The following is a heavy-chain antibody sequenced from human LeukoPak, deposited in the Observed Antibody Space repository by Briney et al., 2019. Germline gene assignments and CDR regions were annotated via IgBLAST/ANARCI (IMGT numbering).Heavy chain of an antibody. J-gene: IGHJ4*02. CDR1: GYTFTSYG. Sequence: VASVKVSCKASGYTFTSYGISWVRQAPGQGLEWMGWISAYNGNTNYAQKLQGRVTMTTDTSTSTAYMELRSLRSDDTAVYYCARGVRHVVWSNAGIGFDYWGQGTLVTVSS. D-gene: IGHD3-10*01. CDR2: ISAYNGNT. CDR3: ARGVRHVVWSNAGIGFDY. V-gene: IGHV1-18*01.